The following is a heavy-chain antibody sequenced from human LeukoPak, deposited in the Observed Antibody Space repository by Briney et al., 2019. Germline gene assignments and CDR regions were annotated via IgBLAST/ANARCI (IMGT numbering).Heavy chain of an antibody. CDR2: ISGSGGST. J-gene: IGHJ4*02. V-gene: IGHV3-23*01. CDR3: ATQDVGWLQQY. D-gene: IGHD5-24*01. CDR1: GFTFSSYA. Sequence: GSLRLSCAASGFTFSSYAMSWVRQAPGKGLEWVSAISGSGGSTYYADSVKGRFTISRDNAKNSLYLQMNSLRAEDTAVYYCATQDVGWLQQYWGQGTLVTVSS.